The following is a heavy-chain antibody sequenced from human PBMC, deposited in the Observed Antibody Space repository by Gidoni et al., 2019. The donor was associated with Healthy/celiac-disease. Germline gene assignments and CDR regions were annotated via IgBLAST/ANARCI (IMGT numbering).Heavy chain of an antibody. CDR1: GCSISSSSYY. CDR3: ARSPSGSYGPFDY. V-gene: IGHV4-39*01. J-gene: IGHJ4*02. CDR2: IYYSGST. D-gene: IGHD1-26*01. Sequence: QLQLQESGPGLVKPSETLSLTCTVSGCSISSSSYYWGWIRQPPGKGLEWIGSIYYSGSTYYNPSLKSRVTISVDTSKNQFSLKLSSVTAADTAVYYCARSPSGSYGPFDYWGQGTLVTVSS.